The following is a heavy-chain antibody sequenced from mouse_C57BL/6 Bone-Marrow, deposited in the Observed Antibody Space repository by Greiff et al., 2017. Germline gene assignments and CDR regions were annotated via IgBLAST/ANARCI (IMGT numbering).Heavy chain of an antibody. CDR1: GYTFTSYG. D-gene: IGHD1-1*01. CDR3: ARDYYGSDWYFDG. V-gene: IGHV1-81*01. Sequence: QVQLQQSGAELARPGASVKLSCKASGYTFTSYGLRWVKQRTGQGLGWIGELYPRSGNTYYNEKFKGKATLTADKSSSTAYMELRSLTSDVSAVYFCARDYYGSDWYFDGWGTGTTVTVSS. CDR2: LYPRSGNT. J-gene: IGHJ1*03.